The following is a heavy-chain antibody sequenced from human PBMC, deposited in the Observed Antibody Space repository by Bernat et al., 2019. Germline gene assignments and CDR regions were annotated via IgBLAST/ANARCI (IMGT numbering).Heavy chain of an antibody. Sequence: EVQLVESGGGLVQPGGSLRLSCAASGFTFSSYEMNWVRQAPGKGLEWVSYISSSGSTIYYADSVKGRFTISRDNAKNSLYLQMNSLRAEDTAVHYCARVQQWLVPHDAFDIWGQGTMVTVSS. J-gene: IGHJ3*02. D-gene: IGHD6-19*01. V-gene: IGHV3-48*03. CDR1: GFTFSSYE. CDR3: ARVQQWLVPHDAFDI. CDR2: ISSSGSTI.